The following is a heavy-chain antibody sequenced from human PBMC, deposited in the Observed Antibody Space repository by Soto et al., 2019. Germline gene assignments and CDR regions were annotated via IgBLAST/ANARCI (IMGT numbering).Heavy chain of an antibody. V-gene: IGHV4-39*07. J-gene: IGHJ4*02. Sequence: SGTLSLTCTVSGGSISSSSYYWGWIRQPPGKGLEWIGSIYYSGSTYYNPSLKSRVTISVDTSKNQFYLKLSSVTAADTAVYYCARGRGFLEWFPEIWGQGTLVTVSS. CDR2: IYYSGST. D-gene: IGHD3-3*01. CDR3: ARGRGFLEWFPEI. CDR1: GGSISSSSYY.